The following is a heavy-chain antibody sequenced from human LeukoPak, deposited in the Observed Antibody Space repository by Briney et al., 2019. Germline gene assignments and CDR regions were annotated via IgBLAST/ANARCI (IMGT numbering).Heavy chain of an antibody. CDR3: ASLTLVVPAAMDY. CDR2: INHSGSI. D-gene: IGHD2-2*01. V-gene: IGHV4-34*01. Sequence: PSETLSLTCAVYGGSFSGHYWSWIRQPPGKGLEWIGEINHSGSINYNPSLKSRVTISVDTSKNQFSLKLSSVTAADTAVYYCASLTLVVPAAMDYWGQGTLVTVSS. CDR1: GGSFSGHY. J-gene: IGHJ4*02.